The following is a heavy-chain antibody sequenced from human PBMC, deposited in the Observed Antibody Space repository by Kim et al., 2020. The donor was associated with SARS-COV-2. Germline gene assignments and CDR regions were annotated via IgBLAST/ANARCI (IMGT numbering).Heavy chain of an antibody. CDR1: GYSISSGYF. D-gene: IGHD2-2*01. Sequence: SETLSLTCTVSGYSISSGYFWGWVRQPPGKGLEWIASIYHGGTTYYNPSLKSRVTISLNMSKNHFSLKLTSVTAAATAVYYCARSVVGPSTGNWFDPWGQGTMVTVSS. CDR2: IYHGGTT. V-gene: IGHV4-38-2*02. J-gene: IGHJ5*02. CDR3: ARSVVGPSTGNWFDP.